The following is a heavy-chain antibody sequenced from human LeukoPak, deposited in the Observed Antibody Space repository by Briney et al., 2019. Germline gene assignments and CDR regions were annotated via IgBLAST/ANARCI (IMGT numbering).Heavy chain of an antibody. CDR1: GFTFSCYG. J-gene: IGHJ4*02. CDR2: ISFDGGIK. CDR3: AKDTQWLNYFDY. V-gene: IGHV3-30*18. Sequence: GRCLRLSCAASGFTFSCYGMHWVRQAPGKGLEWVAVISFDGGIKYYADSVKGRFTIPRDNSKNTLYLQMNSLRAEDTAVYYCAKDTQWLNYFDYWGQGTLVTVSS. D-gene: IGHD6-19*01.